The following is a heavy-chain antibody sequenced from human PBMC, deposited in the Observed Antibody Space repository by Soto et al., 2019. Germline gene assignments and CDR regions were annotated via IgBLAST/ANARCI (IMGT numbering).Heavy chain of an antibody. Sequence: SETLSLTCGVYGGSLSNYYWSWIRQSPGKGLEWIGEISHSGVTNHNPSLKSRVTISVDTSKSQFSLKVRSLTAADTAVYYCARGAIGTTRLSYYYYCMDVWGQGTTVTVSS. D-gene: IGHD1-1*01. V-gene: IGHV4-34*01. CDR1: GGSLSNYY. J-gene: IGHJ6*02. CDR2: ISHSGVT. CDR3: ARGAIGTTRLSYYYYCMDV.